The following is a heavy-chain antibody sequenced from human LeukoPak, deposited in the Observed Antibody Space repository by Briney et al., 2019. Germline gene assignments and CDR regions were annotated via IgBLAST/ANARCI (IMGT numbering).Heavy chain of an antibody. D-gene: IGHD3-22*01. Sequence: SQTLSLTCAISGDSVSSNSASWNWFRQSPSRGLEWLGRTFYTSKWNNDYAVSVKSRITINPDTSKNHFSLQLNSVTPEDTAVYYCARRRYYDYTGFFDYRGQGTLVTVSS. CDR3: ARRRYYDYTGFFDY. J-gene: IGHJ4*02. V-gene: IGHV6-1*01. CDR2: TFYTSKWNN. CDR1: GDSVSSNSAS.